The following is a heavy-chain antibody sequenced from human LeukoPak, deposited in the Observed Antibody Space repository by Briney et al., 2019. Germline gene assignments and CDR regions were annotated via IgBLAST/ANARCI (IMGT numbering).Heavy chain of an antibody. V-gene: IGHV3-21*01. CDR1: GFTFSSDS. CDR3: ARAPPGRFSPVDY. CDR2: ISSSSRYI. D-gene: IGHD3-3*01. J-gene: IGHJ4*02. Sequence: GGSLRLSCAASGFTFSSDSMNWARQAPGKGLEWVSSISSSSRYIYYADSVKGRFTISRDNAKNPLYLQMNSLRADDTAVYYCARAPPGRFSPVDYWGQGTLVTVSS.